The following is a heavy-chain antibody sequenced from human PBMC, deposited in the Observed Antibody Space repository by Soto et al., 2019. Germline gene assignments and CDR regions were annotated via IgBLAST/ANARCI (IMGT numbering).Heavy chain of an antibody. Sequence: QLHLQESGPGLVKPAETLSLTCTVSGDSISSSSSYWAWIRQTPGKGLQWIGSMFYSGTTYYNPSLESRVTMSVDTSKSLFSLRLSSVTAADTAIYYCARHLLSQHIYIDLLYFDSWGQGALVTVSS. CDR1: GDSISSSSSY. CDR3: ARHLLSQHIYIDLLYFDS. V-gene: IGHV4-39*01. D-gene: IGHD1-26*01. J-gene: IGHJ4*02. CDR2: MFYSGTT.